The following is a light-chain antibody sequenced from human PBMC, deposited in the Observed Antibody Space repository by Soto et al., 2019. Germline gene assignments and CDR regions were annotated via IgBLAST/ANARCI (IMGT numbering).Light chain of an antibody. CDR1: QSISSW. CDR2: KAS. CDR3: QHYNSLYT. V-gene: IGKV1-5*03. Sequence: DIQMTQSPSTLSASVGDRVTITCRASQSISSWLAWYQQKPGKAPKLLIYKASSLESEVPSRFSGSGSGTEFIITISRLQPDDFATYYRQHYNSLYTFGQGTKLEIK. J-gene: IGKJ2*01.